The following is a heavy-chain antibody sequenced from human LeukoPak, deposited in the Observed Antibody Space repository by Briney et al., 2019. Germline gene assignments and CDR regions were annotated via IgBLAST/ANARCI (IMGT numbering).Heavy chain of an antibody. Sequence: GGSLRLSCVASGFRFSSYWMAWVRRAPGKGLEWVANIKYDGSHKYYVDSVKGRFTISRDNAKNSVYLQMNSLRVDGTAVYFCASSHDSSGNDWGQGTMVTVSS. CDR1: GFRFSSYW. CDR2: IKYDGSHK. J-gene: IGHJ4*02. V-gene: IGHV3-7*01. CDR3: ASSHDSSGND. D-gene: IGHD3-22*01.